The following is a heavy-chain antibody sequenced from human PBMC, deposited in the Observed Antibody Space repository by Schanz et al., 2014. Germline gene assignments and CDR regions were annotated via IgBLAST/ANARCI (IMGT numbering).Heavy chain of an antibody. Sequence: EVQLVESGGGLVQPGGSLRVSCAATGFTFSSYSMNWVRQAPGKGLEWVSSISSSRNTIYADSVKGRFTVSRDNAKKSLYLQMNSLRDEDTAVYYCARGARQYSGSYSPSDYWGQGTLVTVSS. V-gene: IGHV3-48*02. D-gene: IGHD1-26*01. CDR3: ARGARQYSGSYSPSDY. J-gene: IGHJ4*02. CDR2: ISSSRNTI. CDR1: GFTFSSYS.